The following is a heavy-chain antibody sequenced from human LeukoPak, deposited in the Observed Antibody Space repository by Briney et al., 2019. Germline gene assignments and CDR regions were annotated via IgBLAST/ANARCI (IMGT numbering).Heavy chain of an antibody. D-gene: IGHD1-14*01. Sequence: GGSLRLSCAASGFTFSSYAFNWVRQAPGKGLEWVSGITMSDDSTYYADSVKGRFTISRDNSKNTLYLQMTSLRAEDTALYYCARTPNRFYDFWGQGTLVTVSS. V-gene: IGHV3-23*01. J-gene: IGHJ4*02. CDR2: ITMSDDST. CDR3: ARTPNRFYDF. CDR1: GFTFSSYA.